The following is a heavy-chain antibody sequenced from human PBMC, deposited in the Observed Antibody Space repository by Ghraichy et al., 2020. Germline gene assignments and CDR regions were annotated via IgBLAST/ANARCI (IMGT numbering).Heavy chain of an antibody. CDR1: GGSVSSGSYY. Sequence: SETLSLTCTVSGGSVSSGSYYWSWIRQPPGKGLEWIGYIYYSGSTNYNPSLKSRVTISVDTSKNQFSLKLSSVTAADTAVYYCARGRRRWLQLRGAPYFDYWGQGTLVTVSS. CDR3: ARGRRRWLQLRGAPYFDY. CDR2: IYYSGST. J-gene: IGHJ4*02. V-gene: IGHV4-61*01. D-gene: IGHD5-24*01.